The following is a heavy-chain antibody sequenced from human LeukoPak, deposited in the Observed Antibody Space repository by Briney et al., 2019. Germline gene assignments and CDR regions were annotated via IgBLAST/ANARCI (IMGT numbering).Heavy chain of an antibody. D-gene: IGHD6-13*01. CDR1: GGSISSGGYY. CDR2: IYYSGST. J-gene: IGHJ6*02. V-gene: IGHV4-31*03. CDR3: ARGYSSSWLDYYYYGMDV. Sequence: PSETLSLTCTVSGGSISSGGYYWSWIRQHPGKGLEWIGYIYYSGSTCYNPSLKSRVTISVDTSKNQFSLKLSSVTAADTAVYYCARGYSSSWLDYYYYGMDVWGQGTTVTVSS.